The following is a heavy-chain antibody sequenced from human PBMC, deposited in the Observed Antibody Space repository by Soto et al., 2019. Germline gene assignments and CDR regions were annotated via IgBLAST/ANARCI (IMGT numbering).Heavy chain of an antibody. J-gene: IGHJ4*02. D-gene: IGHD6-6*01. CDR3: ARDPPRFRRSPPFDY. V-gene: IGHV3-48*01. CDR1: GLTFSSYS. Sequence: EVQLVESGGGLVQPGGSLRLSCAASGLTFSSYSMNWVRQAPGKGLEWVSYISSSSSTIYYADSVKGRFTFSRDNAMNTLYLQINSLRAEDTAVYYCARDPPRFRRSPPFDYWGQGTLVTVSS. CDR2: ISSSSSTI.